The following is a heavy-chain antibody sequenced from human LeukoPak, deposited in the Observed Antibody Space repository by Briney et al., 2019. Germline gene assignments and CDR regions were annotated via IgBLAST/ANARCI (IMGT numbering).Heavy chain of an antibody. Sequence: GGSLRLSCAASGFTFSSYWIHWIRQAPGKGLVWVSHVDNDGSSTSYADSVKGRFTISRDNAKNTLYLQMNSLRAEDTAVYYCARGGSVATNMFDIWGQGTMVTVSS. CDR2: VDNDGSST. J-gene: IGHJ3*02. CDR3: ARGGSVATNMFDI. V-gene: IGHV3-74*01. D-gene: IGHD5-12*01. CDR1: GFTFSSYW.